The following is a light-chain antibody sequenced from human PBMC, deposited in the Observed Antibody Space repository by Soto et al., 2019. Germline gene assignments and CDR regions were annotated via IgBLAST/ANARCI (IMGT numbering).Light chain of an antibody. V-gene: IGKV3-11*01. J-gene: IGKJ1*01. CDR1: QSVSSY. CDR3: QQPGGWM. Sequence: EIVLTQSPATLSLSPGERATLSCRASQSVSSYLAWYQQKPGQAPRLLIYDASNRATGIPARCSGSGSGTDFTLPISSLEPEDFAVYYCQQPGGWMFGQGTKVEIK. CDR2: DAS.